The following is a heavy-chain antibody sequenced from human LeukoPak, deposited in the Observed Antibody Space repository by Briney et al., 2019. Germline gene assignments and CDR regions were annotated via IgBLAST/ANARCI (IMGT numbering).Heavy chain of an antibody. J-gene: IGHJ4*02. Sequence: ESGPTLVKPTQTLTLTFTFSGFSLSTSGVGVGWIRQPPGKALEWLALIYWNDDKRYSPSLKSRLTITKDTSKNQVVLTMTNMDPVDTATYYCAHRLITGSTVTTGFDYWGQGTLVTVSS. CDR3: AHRLITGSTVTTGFDY. CDR1: GFSLSTSGVG. V-gene: IGHV2-5*01. CDR2: IYWNDDK. D-gene: IGHD4-17*01.